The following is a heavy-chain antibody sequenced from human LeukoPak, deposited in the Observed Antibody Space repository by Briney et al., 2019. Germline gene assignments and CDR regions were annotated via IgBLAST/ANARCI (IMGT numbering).Heavy chain of an antibody. CDR2: IIPIFGTA. Sequence: GSSVTVSCTASGGTFSSYAISWVRQAPGQGLEWMGGIIPIFGTANYAQKFQGRVTITADESTSTAYMELSSLRSEDTAVYYCARPDSSSTMYYFDYWGQGTLVTVSS. J-gene: IGHJ4*02. V-gene: IGHV1-69*01. D-gene: IGHD6-13*01. CDR1: GGTFSSYA. CDR3: ARPDSSSTMYYFDY.